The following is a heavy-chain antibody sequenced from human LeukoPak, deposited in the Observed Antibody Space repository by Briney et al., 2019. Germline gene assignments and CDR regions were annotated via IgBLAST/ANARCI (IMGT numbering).Heavy chain of an antibody. V-gene: IGHV4-31*03. CDR1: GGSISTDNYY. Sequence: TLSLTCTVSGGSISTDNYYWSWVRQSPVKGLEWLGYIHHSGTTYYNPSLRSRVSISVDTSKNQFSLNLNSVTAADTAVYYCARNLLPYFGELDPWGRGTLVTVSS. J-gene: IGHJ5*02. CDR2: IHHSGTT. D-gene: IGHD3-10*01. CDR3: ARNLLPYFGELDP.